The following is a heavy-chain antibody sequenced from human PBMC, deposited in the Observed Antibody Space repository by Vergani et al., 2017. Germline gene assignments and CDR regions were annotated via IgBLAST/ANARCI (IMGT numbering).Heavy chain of an antibody. J-gene: IGHJ3*02. CDR3: ARFEATSGAFDI. V-gene: IGHV4-39*07. D-gene: IGHD5-12*01. Sequence: QLQLQESGPGLVKPSETLSLTCTVSGCSISSSSYYWGWTRQPPGKGLEWFGSIYYCGSTYYNPSLKSRVTISVDTSQNPFSLKLSSVTAADTAVYYCARFEATSGAFDIWGQGTMGTVSS. CDR2: IYYCGST. CDR1: GCSISSSSYY.